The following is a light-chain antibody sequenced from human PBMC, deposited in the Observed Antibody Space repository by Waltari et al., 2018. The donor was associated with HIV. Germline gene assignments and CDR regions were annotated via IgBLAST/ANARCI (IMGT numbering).Light chain of an antibody. CDR2: RNN. Sequence: QSVLTQPPSASGTPGQRVTISCSGSSSNIGSNYVYWYHQLPGTAPKLLIYRNNQRPSGIPDRFSASKSGTSASLAISGLRSEDEADYYCAAWDDSLSGHVVFGGGTKLTVL. CDR3: AAWDDSLSGHVV. CDR1: SSNIGSNY. V-gene: IGLV1-47*01. J-gene: IGLJ2*01.